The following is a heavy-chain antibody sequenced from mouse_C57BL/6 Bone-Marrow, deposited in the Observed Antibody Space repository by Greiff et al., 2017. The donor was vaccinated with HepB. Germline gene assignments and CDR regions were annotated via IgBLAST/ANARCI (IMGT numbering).Heavy chain of an antibody. CDR3: ARAPDY. CDR1: GFTFSDYG. Sequence: VQLKESGGGLVKPGGSLKLSCAASGFTFSDYGMHWVRQAPEKGLEWVAYISSGSSTIYYADTVKGRFTISRDNAKNTLFLQMTSLRSEDTAMYYCARAPDYWGQGTTLTVSS. J-gene: IGHJ2*01. V-gene: IGHV5-17*01. CDR2: ISSGSSTI.